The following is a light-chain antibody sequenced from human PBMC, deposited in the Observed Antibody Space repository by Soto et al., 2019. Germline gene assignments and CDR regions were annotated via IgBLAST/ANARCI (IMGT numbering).Light chain of an antibody. Sequence: ELVMTQSPATLSVSPGARATLSCRASQSINANLAWYQQKPGQPPRLLIYGASVTLTGVPARFIGSGSGTEFTHTINSLQSEDFAVYYGQEHNHWASVFTFGHGTKVVIK. CDR2: GAS. CDR1: QSINAN. J-gene: IGKJ3*01. V-gene: IGKV3-15*01. CDR3: QEHNHWASVFT.